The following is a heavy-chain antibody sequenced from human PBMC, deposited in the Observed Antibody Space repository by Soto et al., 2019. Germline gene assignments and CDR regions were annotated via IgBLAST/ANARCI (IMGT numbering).Heavy chain of an antibody. J-gene: IGHJ4*02. Sequence: QVQLVESGGGVVQPGRSLRLSCATSGFTFNDYPFHWIHQAPGKGLEWVAVIAYDGSIKSYADSVKGRFNISRDSSDNTLYLQMNSLGPEDTAIYYCARDMLRGAPDYLDFWGQGTLVTVSS. D-gene: IGHD3-16*01. V-gene: IGHV3-30-3*01. CDR1: GFTFNDYP. CDR2: IAYDGSIK. CDR3: ARDMLRGAPDYLDF.